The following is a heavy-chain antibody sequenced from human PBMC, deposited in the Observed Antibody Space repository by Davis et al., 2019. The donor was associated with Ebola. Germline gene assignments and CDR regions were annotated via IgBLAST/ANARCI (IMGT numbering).Heavy chain of an antibody. CDR2: ISRSSSYI. J-gene: IGHJ6*02. V-gene: IGHV3-21*01. D-gene: IGHD1-7*01. Sequence: PGGSLRLSCAASGFTFSTYSMNWVRQAPGKGLEWVSSISRSSSYIYYADSVKGRFTISRDNAKNSLYLQMNSLRAEDTAVYYCARSPAPGGTTYYGMDVWGQWTTVTVSS. CDR3: ARSPAPGGTTYYGMDV. CDR1: GFTFSTYS.